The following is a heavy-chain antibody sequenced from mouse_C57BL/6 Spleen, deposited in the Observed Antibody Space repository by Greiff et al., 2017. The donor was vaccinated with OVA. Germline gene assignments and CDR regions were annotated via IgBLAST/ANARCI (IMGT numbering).Heavy chain of an antibody. Sequence: VQLQQSGPELVKPGASVKISCKASGYAFSSSWMNWVKQRPGKGLEWIGRIYPGDGDTNYNGKFKGKATLTADKSSSTAYMQLSSLTSEDSAVYYCARLPINFWGQGTTLTVSS. CDR3: ARLPINF. CDR1: GYAFSSSW. CDR2: IYPGDGDT. J-gene: IGHJ2*01. V-gene: IGHV1-82*01.